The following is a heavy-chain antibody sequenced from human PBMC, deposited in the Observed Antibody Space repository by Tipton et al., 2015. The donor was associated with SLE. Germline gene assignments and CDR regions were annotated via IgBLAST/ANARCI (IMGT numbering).Heavy chain of an antibody. CDR1: GFTSSSYW. J-gene: IGHJ3*02. CDR2: IKPDGSEG. V-gene: IGHV3-7*01. Sequence: SLRLSCAASGFTSSSYWMSWVRQAPGKGLEWVANIKPDGSEGFYVESVKGQFTISRDNAQDSLYLQMNSLRAEDTAVYYCARGDFVGAAFVDAFDIWGQGTVVTVSS. CDR3: ARGDFVGAAFVDAFDI. D-gene: IGHD1-26*01.